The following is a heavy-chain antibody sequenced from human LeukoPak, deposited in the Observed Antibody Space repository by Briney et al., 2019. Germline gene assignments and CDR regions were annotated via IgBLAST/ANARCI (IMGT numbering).Heavy chain of an antibody. Sequence: SETLSLTCTVSGGSTTSSSYYWGWVRQPPRKGLEWIGNIYYSGDTYYNPSLKSRLTISVDTSKNQFSLKLSSVTAADTAVYYCASRPAAVGSTGCFDYWGQGTLVTVSS. CDR2: IYYSGDT. D-gene: IGHD1-26*01. V-gene: IGHV4-39*01. CDR3: ASRPAAVGSTGCFDY. J-gene: IGHJ4*02. CDR1: GGSTTSSSYY.